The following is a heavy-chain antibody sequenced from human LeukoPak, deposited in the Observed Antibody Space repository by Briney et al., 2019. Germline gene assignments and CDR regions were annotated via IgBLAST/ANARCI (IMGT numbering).Heavy chain of an antibody. D-gene: IGHD6-19*01. CDR1: GGSISSYY. J-gene: IGHJ4*02. V-gene: IGHV4-59*01. CDR2: IYYSGST. CDR3: ARDSSGFGYFDY. Sequence: SETLSLTCTVSGGSISSYYWSWIRQPPGKGLEWIGYIYYSGSTNYNPSLKSRVTISVDTSRKQFSPKLGSVTAADTAVYYCARDSSGFGYFDYWGQGTLVTVSS.